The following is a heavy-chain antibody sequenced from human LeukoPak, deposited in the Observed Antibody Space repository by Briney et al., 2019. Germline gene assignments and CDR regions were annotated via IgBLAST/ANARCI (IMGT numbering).Heavy chain of an antibody. Sequence: GGSLRLSCAASGFTFSSYSMNWVRQAPGKGLEWVSSISSSSSYIYYADSVKGRFTISRDNSKNTLYLQMNSLRAEDTAVYYCARSLIKWELLHWGQGTLVTVSS. CDR2: ISSSSSYI. J-gene: IGHJ4*02. CDR1: GFTFSSYS. V-gene: IGHV3-21*01. CDR3: ARSLIKWELLH. D-gene: IGHD1-26*01.